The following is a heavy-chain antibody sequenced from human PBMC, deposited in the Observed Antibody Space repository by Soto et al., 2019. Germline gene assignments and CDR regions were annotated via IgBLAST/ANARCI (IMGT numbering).Heavy chain of an antibody. CDR2: IYTSGST. CDR3: ARDRWELLEDNWFDP. Sequence: GTLSLTCTVSGGSISSYYWSWIRQPSGKGLEWIGRIYTSGSTNYNPSLKSRVTMSVDTSKNQFSLKLSSVTAADTAVYYCARDRWELLEDNWFDPWGQGTLVTVSS. V-gene: IGHV4-4*07. CDR1: GGSISSYY. D-gene: IGHD1-26*01. J-gene: IGHJ5*02.